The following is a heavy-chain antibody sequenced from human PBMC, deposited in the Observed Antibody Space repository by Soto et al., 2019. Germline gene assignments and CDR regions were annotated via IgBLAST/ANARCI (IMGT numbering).Heavy chain of an antibody. Sequence: QVQVVQSGAEVKKPESSVKVSCKPSGGTFNTYTVNWVRLAPGHGLEWIGRFIPILDMANYAQKFKDRVTITADRSTFTAYMELNSLTSDDTAVYYCAITYCRDNSCPRDFDFWGPGTRVTVSS. CDR1: GGTFNTYT. CDR3: AITYCRDNSCPRDFDF. J-gene: IGHJ4*02. D-gene: IGHD2-21*01. V-gene: IGHV1-69*02. CDR2: FIPILDMA.